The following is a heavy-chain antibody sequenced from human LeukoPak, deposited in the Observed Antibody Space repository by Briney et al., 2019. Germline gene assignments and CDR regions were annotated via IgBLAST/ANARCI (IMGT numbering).Heavy chain of an antibody. V-gene: IGHV4-39*01. Sequence: SETLSLTCTVSGGSISSSSYYWGWIRQPPGKGMEWIGSIYYSGSTYYNPSLKSRVTISVDTSKNQFSLKLSSVTAADTAVYYCARQRLVVIFDYWGQGTLVTVSS. CDR2: IYYSGST. CDR1: GGSISSSSYY. J-gene: IGHJ4*02. CDR3: ARQRLVVIFDY. D-gene: IGHD3-22*01.